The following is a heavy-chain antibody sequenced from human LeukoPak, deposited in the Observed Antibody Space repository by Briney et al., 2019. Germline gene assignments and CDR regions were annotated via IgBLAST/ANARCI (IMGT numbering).Heavy chain of an antibody. CDR3: ARGAYGDK. D-gene: IGHD4-17*01. Sequence: ASVKVSCEASGYTLTSYGINWMRQAPGQGLEWMGWISTQSGNTNHAQKVQGRLTLTTDRSTNTAYMELRSLRSDDTAVYYCARGAYGDKWGQGTMVTVSS. CDR2: ISTQSGNT. J-gene: IGHJ4*02. CDR1: GYTLTSYG. V-gene: IGHV1-18*01.